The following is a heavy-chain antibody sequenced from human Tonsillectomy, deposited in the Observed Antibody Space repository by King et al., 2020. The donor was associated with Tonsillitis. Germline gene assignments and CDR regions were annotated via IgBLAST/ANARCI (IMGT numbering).Heavy chain of an antibody. CDR2: IKQDGSER. CDR1: GFTFSSYW. CDR3: ARLPRPYYYYMDV. V-gene: IGHV3-7*01. Sequence: VQLVESGGGLVQPGGSLRLSCAASGFTFSSYWMSWVRQAPGKGLEWVANIKQDGSERFYVDSVKGRFTISRDNTKKSLYLQMNSLRVDDTAVYYCARLPRPYYYYMDVWGKGTTVTVSS. J-gene: IGHJ6*03.